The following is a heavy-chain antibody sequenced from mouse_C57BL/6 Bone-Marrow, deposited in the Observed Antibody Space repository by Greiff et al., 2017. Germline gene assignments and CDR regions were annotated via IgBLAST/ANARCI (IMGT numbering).Heavy chain of an antibody. D-gene: IGHD1-1*01. J-gene: IGHJ4*01. V-gene: IGHV1-81*01. CDR3: ASYYGLYAMDY. CDR1: GYTFTSYG. CDR2: INPRSGNT. Sequence: QVQLQQSGADLARPGASLKLSCKASGYTFTSYGISWVKQRTGQGLEWIAEINPRSGNTYYNEKFKGKATLSADKSYSTAYMELRSLTSEDSAVYFCASYYGLYAMDYWGQGTSVTVSS.